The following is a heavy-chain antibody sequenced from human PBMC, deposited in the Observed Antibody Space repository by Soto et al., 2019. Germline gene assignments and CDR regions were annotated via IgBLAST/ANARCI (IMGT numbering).Heavy chain of an antibody. Sequence: SETLSLTCTVSGYSITDYYWSWIRQSPGKGLEWVGYFHYSGGTNYNPYLKSRVTISADTSKNQFSLNLASVTTADTAVYYCARDSNSSWYYSWGQGALVTVSS. J-gene: IGHJ5*01. D-gene: IGHD3-22*01. V-gene: IGHV4-59*13. CDR1: GYSITDYY. CDR3: ARDSNSSWYYS. CDR2: FHYSGGT.